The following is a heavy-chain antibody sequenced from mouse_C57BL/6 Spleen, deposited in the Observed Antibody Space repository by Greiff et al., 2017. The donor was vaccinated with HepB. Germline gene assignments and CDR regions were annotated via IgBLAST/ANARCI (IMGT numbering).Heavy chain of an antibody. V-gene: IGHV5-9-1*02. Sequence: EVKVVESGEGLVKPGGSLKLSCAASGFTFSSYAMSWVRQTPEKRLEWVAYISSGGDYIYYADTVKGRFTISRDNARNTQYLQMSSLKSEDTAMYYCTRDGVYYGPWFAYWGQGTLVTVSA. CDR1: GFTFSSYA. D-gene: IGHD2-1*01. J-gene: IGHJ3*01. CDR3: TRDGVYYGPWFAY. CDR2: ISSGGDYI.